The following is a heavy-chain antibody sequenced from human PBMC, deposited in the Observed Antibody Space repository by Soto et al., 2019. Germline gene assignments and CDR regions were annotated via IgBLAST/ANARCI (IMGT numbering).Heavy chain of an antibody. V-gene: IGHV3-30*03. D-gene: IGHD5-12*01. CDR2: ISYDGRHQ. Sequence: PGGSLSLSCAASGFTFGSYGMHWVRQAPGKGLEWVAMISYDGRHQYYADSVKGRFTISRDNFKDTLYLQMNGLTPEDTAIYFCARELDIPPDYYFDYWGQGNLDTVSS. CDR1: GFTFGSYG. J-gene: IGHJ4*02. CDR3: ARELDIPPDYYFDY.